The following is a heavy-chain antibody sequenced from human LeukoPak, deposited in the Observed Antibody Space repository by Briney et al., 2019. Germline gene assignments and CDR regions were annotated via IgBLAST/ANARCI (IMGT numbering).Heavy chain of an antibody. J-gene: IGHJ4*02. D-gene: IGHD5-12*01. CDR1: GYTFTGYY. CDR3: ARDLGYSGYDYLFAFDY. V-gene: IGHV1-2*02. CDR2: INPNSGGT. Sequence: ASVKVSCKASGYTFTGYYMHWVRQAPGQGLEWMGWINPNSGGTNYAQKFQGRVTMTRDTSISTAYMELSRLRSDDTAVYYCARDLGYSGYDYLFAFDYWGQGTLSPSPQ.